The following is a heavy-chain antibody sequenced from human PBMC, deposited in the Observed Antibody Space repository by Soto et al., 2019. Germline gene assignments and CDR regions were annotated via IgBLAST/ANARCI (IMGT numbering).Heavy chain of an antibody. CDR2: IWYDGSNK. CDR3: ARMGYYYDSSGYYDGYYFDY. V-gene: IGHV3-33*01. J-gene: IGHJ4*02. CDR1: GFTFSSYG. Sequence: QVQLVESGGGVVQPGRSLRLSCAASGFTFSSYGMHWVRQAPGKGLEWVAVIWYDGSNKYYADSVKGRFTISRDNSKNTRYLQMNSLRAEDTAVYYCARMGYYYDSSGYYDGYYFDYWGQGTLVTVSS. D-gene: IGHD3-22*01.